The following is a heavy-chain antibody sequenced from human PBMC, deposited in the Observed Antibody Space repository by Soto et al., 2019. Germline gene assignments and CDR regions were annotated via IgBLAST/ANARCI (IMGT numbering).Heavy chain of an antibody. Sequence: SETLSLTCTVSGGSISSSSYYWGWIRQPPGKGLEWIGSIYYSGSTYYNPSLKSRFTISVDTSKNQCSLKLSSVTAADTAVYYCARQGGYSYGLVFDYWGQGTLVTVSS. CDR1: GGSISSSSYY. V-gene: IGHV4-39*01. D-gene: IGHD5-18*01. CDR2: IYYSGST. J-gene: IGHJ4*02. CDR3: ARQGGYSYGLVFDY.